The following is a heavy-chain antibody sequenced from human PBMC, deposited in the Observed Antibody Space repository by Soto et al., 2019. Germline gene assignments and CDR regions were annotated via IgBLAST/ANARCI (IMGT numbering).Heavy chain of an antibody. CDR2: VYHSGAT. D-gene: IGHD3-3*01. CDR1: GGSISTSDYT. J-gene: IGHJ6*02. CDR3: VRERTIFGVAPGGGVDV. Sequence: LSETLSLTCAVSGGSISTSDYTWSWIRQPPGRGLEWIGSVYHSGATHYMPSLKNRLTMSLDKSKNQFSLDLTSVTAADTAVYYCVRERTIFGVAPGGGVDVWGQGTTVTVSS. V-gene: IGHV4-30-2*01.